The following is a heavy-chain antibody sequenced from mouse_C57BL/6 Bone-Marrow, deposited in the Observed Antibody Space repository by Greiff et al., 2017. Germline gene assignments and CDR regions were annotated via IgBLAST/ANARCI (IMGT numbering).Heavy chain of an antibody. J-gene: IGHJ3*01. Sequence: QVQLQQSGAELVRPGSSVKLSCKASGYTFTSYWMAWVKQRPGPGLEWIGNIYPSGSETNYNQQFKDRGTLTVDKATSNAYLQISSLTSEDTAVYFCARSLFLGRGFAYWGQGTLVTVSA. D-gene: IGHD1-1*02. V-gene: IGHV1-61*01. CDR1: GYTFTSYW. CDR2: IYPSGSET. CDR3: ARSLFLGRGFAY.